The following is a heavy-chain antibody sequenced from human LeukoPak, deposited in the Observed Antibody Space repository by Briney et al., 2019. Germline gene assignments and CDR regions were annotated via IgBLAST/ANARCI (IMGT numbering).Heavy chain of an antibody. Sequence: PGGSLRLSCAASGFTFSDYYMSWIRQAPGKGLEWVSAISGSGGSTYYADSVKGRFTISRDKSKNTLYLQMNSLRAEDTAVYYCAKDKTTVTPRGLDIWGQGTMVTVSS. V-gene: IGHV3-23*01. CDR1: GFTFSDYY. CDR3: AKDKTTVTPRGLDI. CDR2: ISGSGGST. D-gene: IGHD4-17*01. J-gene: IGHJ3*02.